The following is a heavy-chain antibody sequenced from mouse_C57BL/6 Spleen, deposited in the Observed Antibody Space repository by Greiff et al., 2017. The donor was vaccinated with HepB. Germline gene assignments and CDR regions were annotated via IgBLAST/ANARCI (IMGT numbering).Heavy chain of an antibody. J-gene: IGHJ2*01. Sequence: DVQLVESGGGLVKPGGSLKLSCAASGFTFSSYAMSWVRQTPEKRLEWVATISDGGSYTYYPDNVKGRFTISRDNAKNNLYLQMSHLKSEDTAMYYCARVNYGSSYFDYWGQGTTLTVSS. CDR1: GFTFSSYA. CDR2: ISDGGSYT. D-gene: IGHD1-1*01. V-gene: IGHV5-4*01. CDR3: ARVNYGSSYFDY.